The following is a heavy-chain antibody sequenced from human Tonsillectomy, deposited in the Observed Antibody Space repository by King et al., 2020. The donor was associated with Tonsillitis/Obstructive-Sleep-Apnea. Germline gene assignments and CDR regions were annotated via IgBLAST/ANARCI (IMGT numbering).Heavy chain of an antibody. V-gene: IGHV1-69*01. CDR3: ARPCSSTSWFDAVDV. D-gene: IGHD2-2*01. CDR1: GGTFSSYA. J-gene: IGHJ3*01. Sequence: VQLVESGAEVKKPGSSVKVSCKASGGTFSSYAISWVRQAPGHGLEWMGGIIPIFGTANYAQKFQGRVTITADESTSTAYMELSSLRSEDTAVYYCARPCSSTSWFDAVDVWGQGTMVTVSS. CDR2: IIPIFGTA.